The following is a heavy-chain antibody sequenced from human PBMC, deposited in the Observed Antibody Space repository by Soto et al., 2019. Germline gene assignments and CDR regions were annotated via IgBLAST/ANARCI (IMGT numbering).Heavy chain of an antibody. CDR3: ARVIAEGIAAAGSFDY. D-gene: IGHD6-13*01. CDR2: INPSGGST. Sequence: ASVKVSCKASGYTFTSYYMHWVRQAPGQGLEWMGIINPSGGSTSYAQKFQGRVTMTRDTSTSTVYMELSSLRSEDTAVYYCARVIAEGIAAAGSFDYWGQGTLVTVSS. V-gene: IGHV1-46*01. CDR1: GYTFTSYY. J-gene: IGHJ4*02.